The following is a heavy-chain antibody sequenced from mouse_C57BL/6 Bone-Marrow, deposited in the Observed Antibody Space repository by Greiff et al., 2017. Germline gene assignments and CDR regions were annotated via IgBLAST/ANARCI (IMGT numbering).Heavy chain of an antibody. D-gene: IGHD1-1*01. Sequence: EVQLVESGGGLVKPGGSLKLSCAASGFTFSSYAMSWVRQTPEKRLAWVATISDGGTYTSYPDNVKGRFTISRDNAKNNLYLQMRHLKSEDTAMDYCARYYYGSMFAYGGQGTLGIVS. CDR1: GFTFSSYA. J-gene: IGHJ3*01. CDR2: ISDGGTYT. V-gene: IGHV5-4*01. CDR3: ARYYYGSMFAY.